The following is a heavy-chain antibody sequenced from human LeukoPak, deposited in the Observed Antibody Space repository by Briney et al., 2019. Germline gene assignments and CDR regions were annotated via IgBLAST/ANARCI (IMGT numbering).Heavy chain of an antibody. D-gene: IGHD2-21*01. CDR3: ARRGPRRYYFDY. Sequence: SETLSLTCTVSDDSITMYYWTWIRQPPGKGLEWIGEINHSGSTNYKPSVKSRVTISVDTSKNQFSLKLSSVTAADTAVYYCARRGPRRYYFDYWGQGTLVTVSP. V-gene: IGHV4-34*01. CDR1: DDSITMYY. J-gene: IGHJ4*02. CDR2: INHSGST.